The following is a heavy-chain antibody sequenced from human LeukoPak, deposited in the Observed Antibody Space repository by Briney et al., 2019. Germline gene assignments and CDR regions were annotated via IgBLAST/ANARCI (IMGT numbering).Heavy chain of an antibody. CDR1: GFTFSNAW. D-gene: IGHD6-19*01. Sequence: GGSLRLSCAASGFTFSNAWMSWVRQAPGKGLEWVGRIKSKTDGGTTDYGAPVKGRFTISRDDSKNTLFLQMNSLKAEDTAVYYCTTEGYGSGWYELDYWGQGTLVTVSS. CDR2: IKSKTDGGTT. V-gene: IGHV3-15*01. CDR3: TTEGYGSGWYELDY. J-gene: IGHJ4*02.